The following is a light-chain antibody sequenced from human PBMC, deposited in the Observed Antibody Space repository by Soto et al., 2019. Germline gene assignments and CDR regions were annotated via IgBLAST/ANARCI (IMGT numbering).Light chain of an antibody. V-gene: IGKV1-33*01. CDR2: DAS. J-gene: IGKJ4*01. CDR1: QDISNY. CDR3: QQTYINLY. Sequence: DIQMTHSPSSVSASVVCIVTITCQSTQDISNYLNLYQQKPGKAPKLLIYDASNLETGVPSRFSGSGSGTDFTFTISGVPPEDFASYHCQQTYINLYFGGGTKVDIK.